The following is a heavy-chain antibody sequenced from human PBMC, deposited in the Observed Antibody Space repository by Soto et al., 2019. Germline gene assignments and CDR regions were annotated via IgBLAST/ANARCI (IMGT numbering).Heavy chain of an antibody. J-gene: IGHJ6*02. CDR2: VNAGNGNT. CDR3: ARDPNDSSAYYHHYYYGMDV. Sequence: ASVKVSCKASGYTFTSYCIHWVRQAPGQRLEWTGWVNAGNGNTKYSEKFQGRVTITRDTSASTACLELSSLRSEDTAVYYCARDPNDSSAYYHHYYYGMDVWGQGTTVTVSS. CDR1: GYTFTSYC. D-gene: IGHD3-22*01. V-gene: IGHV1-3*01.